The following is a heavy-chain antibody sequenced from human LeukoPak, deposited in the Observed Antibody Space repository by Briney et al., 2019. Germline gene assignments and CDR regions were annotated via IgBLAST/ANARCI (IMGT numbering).Heavy chain of an antibody. CDR1: GYSFTSYW. CDR2: IYPGDSDT. J-gene: IGHJ3*02. V-gene: IGHV5-51*01. Sequence: GESLKISCKGSGYSFTSYWIGWVRQMPGKGLEWMGIIYPGDSDTRYSPSFQGQVTISADKSISTAYLQWSSLKASDTAMYYCARMGIVVVPAATGAFDTWGQGTMVTVSS. D-gene: IGHD2-2*03. CDR3: ARMGIVVVPAATGAFDT.